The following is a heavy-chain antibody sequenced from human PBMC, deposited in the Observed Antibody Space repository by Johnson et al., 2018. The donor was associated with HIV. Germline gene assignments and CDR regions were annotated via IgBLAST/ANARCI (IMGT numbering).Heavy chain of an antibody. J-gene: IGHJ3*02. Sequence: EWVGRIRSKPNIYATPYAASVKGRFTISRDDSKNTAYLQMNSLIPEDTAVYYCARVRRSGWYDNDAFDNWGQGTMVTVSS. CDR3: ARVRRSGWYDNDAFDN. V-gene: IGHV3-73*01. D-gene: IGHD6-19*01. CDR2: IRSKPNIYAT.